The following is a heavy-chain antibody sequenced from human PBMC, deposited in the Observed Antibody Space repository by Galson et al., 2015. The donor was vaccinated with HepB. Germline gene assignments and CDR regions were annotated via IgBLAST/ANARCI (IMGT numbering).Heavy chain of an antibody. Sequence: SLRLSCAASGFTFSSYCINWVRQAPGKGLEWVSSISSSSSYKYYADSVKGRFTISRDNAKNSLYLQMNSLRAEDTAVYYCAGAGYGDYWGQGTLVTVSS. D-gene: IGHD5-12*01. CDR2: ISSSSSYK. CDR1: GFTFSSYC. J-gene: IGHJ4*02. V-gene: IGHV3-21*01. CDR3: AGAGYGDY.